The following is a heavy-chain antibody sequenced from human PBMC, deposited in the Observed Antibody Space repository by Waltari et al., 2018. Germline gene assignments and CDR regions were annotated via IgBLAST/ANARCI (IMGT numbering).Heavy chain of an antibody. V-gene: IGHV3-23*01. Sequence: EVQLLESGGGLVQPGGSLRLSCAASGFTFSSYAMSWVRQAPGKGLEWVSAISGSGGSTYYADSVKGRFTISRDNAKNSLYLQMNSLRAEDTAVYYCARGRQIAVAGTDYWGQGTLVTVSS. D-gene: IGHD6-19*01. CDR3: ARGRQIAVAGTDY. J-gene: IGHJ4*02. CDR1: GFTFSSYA. CDR2: ISGSGGST.